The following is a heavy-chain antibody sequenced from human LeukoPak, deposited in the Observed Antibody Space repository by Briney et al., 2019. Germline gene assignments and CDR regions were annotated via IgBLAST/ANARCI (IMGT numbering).Heavy chain of an antibody. CDR1: GYTLTELS. Sequence: ASVKVSCKVSGYTLTELSMHWVRQAPGKGLEWMGGFDPEDGETIYAQKFQGRVTMTEDTSTDTAYMELRSLRSDDTAVYYCASHYYDRNGYYHDAFDIWGQGTMVTVSS. CDR3: ASHYYDRNGYYHDAFDI. CDR2: FDPEDGET. J-gene: IGHJ3*02. D-gene: IGHD3-22*01. V-gene: IGHV1-24*01.